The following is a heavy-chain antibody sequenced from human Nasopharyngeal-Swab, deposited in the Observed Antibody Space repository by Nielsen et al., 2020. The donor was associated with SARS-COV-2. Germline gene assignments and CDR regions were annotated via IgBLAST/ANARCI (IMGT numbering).Heavy chain of an antibody. J-gene: IGHJ4*02. CDR2: IIPIFGTA. D-gene: IGHD3-22*01. Sequence: SVKVSCKASGYTFTSYAISWVRQAPGQGLEWMGGIIPIFGTANYAQKFQGRVTITADESTSTAYMELSSLRSEDTAVYYCAREMGDYYDSSGYAVAEGYWGQGTLVTVSS. CDR1: GYTFTSYA. V-gene: IGHV1-69*13. CDR3: AREMGDYYDSSGYAVAEGY.